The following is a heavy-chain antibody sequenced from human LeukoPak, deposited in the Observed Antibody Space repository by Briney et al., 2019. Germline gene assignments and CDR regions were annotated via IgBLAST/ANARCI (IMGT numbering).Heavy chain of an antibody. CDR2: IYSGGST. V-gene: IGHV3-53*01. J-gene: IGHJ4*02. D-gene: IGHD6-13*01. CDR3: ANLGIAAADDY. CDR1: GFTVSSNY. Sequence: GGSLRLSCAASGFTVSSNYMSWGRQATGKGLEWVSVIYSGGSTYYADSVKGRFTISRDNAKNSLYLQMNSLRAEDTAVYYCANLGIAAADDYWGQGTLVTVSS.